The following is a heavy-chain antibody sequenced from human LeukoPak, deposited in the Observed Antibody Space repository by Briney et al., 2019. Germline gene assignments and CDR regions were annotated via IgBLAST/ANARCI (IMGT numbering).Heavy chain of an antibody. CDR3: AKLPVYYDSGSFIDC. J-gene: IGHJ4*02. D-gene: IGHD3-10*01. CDR2: IYSGGST. V-gene: IGHV3-53*01. CDR1: GFTVSSNY. Sequence: GGSLRLSCAASGFTVSSNYMSWVRQAPGKGLEWVSVIYSGGSTYYADSVKGRFTISRDNSKNTLYLQMNSLRDEDTAVYYCAKLPVYYDSGSFIDCWGQGTLVTVSS.